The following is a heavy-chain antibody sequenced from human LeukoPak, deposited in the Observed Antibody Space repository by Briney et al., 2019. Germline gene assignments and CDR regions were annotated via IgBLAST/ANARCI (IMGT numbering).Heavy chain of an antibody. D-gene: IGHD3-10*01. J-gene: IGHJ4*02. CDR2: INQDGTEK. V-gene: IGHV3-7*01. Sequence: GESLRLSCAASGFTFTTYWMTWVRQAPGKGLEWVASINQDGTEKYYVDSVKGRFTISRDNAKNSLYLQMNSLRVEDTAVFYCAKVAKYYYGSETYYFFEHWGQGTPVTASS. CDR3: AKVAKYYYGSETYYFFEH. CDR1: GFTFTTYW.